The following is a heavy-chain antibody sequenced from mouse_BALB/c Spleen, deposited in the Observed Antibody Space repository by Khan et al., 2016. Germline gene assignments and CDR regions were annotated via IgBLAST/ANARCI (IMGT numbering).Heavy chain of an antibody. V-gene: IGHV2-2*02. Sequence: QVQLKESGPGLVKPSQSLSITCTVSGFSLTTYGVHWVSQSPGKGLEWLGVIWSGGITDYNDAFISRLSISKDNSKSHVFFKMNSLQVNDTAIYYCARRPAYYGSAMDYWGQGTSVTVSA. CDR1: GFSLTTYG. CDR3: ARRPAYYGSAMDY. D-gene: IGHD1-2*01. CDR2: IWSGGIT. J-gene: IGHJ4*01.